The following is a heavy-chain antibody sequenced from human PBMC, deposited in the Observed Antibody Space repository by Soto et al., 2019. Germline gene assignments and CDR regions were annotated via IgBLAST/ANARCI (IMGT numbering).Heavy chain of an antibody. Sequence: SETLSLTCTVSGGSISSSTYYWGWIRQPPGKGLEWIGSIYYSGSTYYNPSLKSRVTISVDTSKNQFSLKLSSVTAADTAVYYCARTLDVQLWLPYFDYWGQGTLVTVS. D-gene: IGHD5-18*01. CDR3: ARTLDVQLWLPYFDY. V-gene: IGHV4-39*07. J-gene: IGHJ4*02. CDR2: IYYSGST. CDR1: GGSISSSTYY.